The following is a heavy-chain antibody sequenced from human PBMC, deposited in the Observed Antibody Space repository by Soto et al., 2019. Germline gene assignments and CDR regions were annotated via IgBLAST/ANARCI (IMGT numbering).Heavy chain of an antibody. J-gene: IGHJ4*02. V-gene: IGHV2-5*02. CDR1: GFSLSTRGVG. CDR2: IFLDDDK. CDR3: AHRPRGYAYYFDY. Sequence: QIPLKESGTPLVKPTQTLTLTCTFSGFSLSTRGVGVAWIRQPPGKALEWVALIFLDDDKWYRPSLKSRITITEDTSKNQVVLTRTNRDPVDTATYYCAHRPRGYAYYFDYWGQGTLVTVSS. D-gene: IGHD5-12*01.